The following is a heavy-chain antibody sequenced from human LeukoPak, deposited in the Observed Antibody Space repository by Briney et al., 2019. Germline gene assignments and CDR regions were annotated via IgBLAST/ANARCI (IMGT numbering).Heavy chain of an antibody. V-gene: IGHV4-38-2*01. CDR2: SHQNGNT. Sequence: SETLSLACAVAGYSISRGYYWGWVRQPQGRGLEYIGKSHQNGNTDYNPSLKCRVNISLDTTKNQFSLKLNSVTAADTAVYSCAKGGGRYDYYMDVWGKGTTVNVS. D-gene: IGHD2-2*01. CDR1: GYSISRGYY. CDR3: AKGGGRYDYYMDV. J-gene: IGHJ6*03.